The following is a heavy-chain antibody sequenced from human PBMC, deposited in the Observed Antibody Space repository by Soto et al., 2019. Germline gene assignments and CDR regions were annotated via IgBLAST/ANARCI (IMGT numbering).Heavy chain of an antibody. CDR3: ARVGYYDILTGYFPRFDY. Sequence: PSETLSLTCAVYGGSFSGYYWSWIRQPPGKGLEWIGEINHSGSTNYNPSLKSRVTISVDTSKNQFSLKLSSVTAADTAVYYCARVGYYDILTGYFPRFDYWGQGTLVTVSS. J-gene: IGHJ4*02. CDR1: GGSFSGYY. D-gene: IGHD3-9*01. CDR2: INHSGST. V-gene: IGHV4-34*01.